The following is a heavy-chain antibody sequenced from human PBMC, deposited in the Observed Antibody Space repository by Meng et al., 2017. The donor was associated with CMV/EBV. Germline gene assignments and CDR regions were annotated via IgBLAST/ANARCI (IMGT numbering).Heavy chain of an antibody. CDR2: IYHSGST. J-gene: IGHJ6*02. D-gene: IGHD2-2*01. V-gene: IGHV4-38-2*02. Sequence: GSLRLSCTVSGYSISSGYYWGWIRQPPGKGLEWIGSIYHSGSTYYNPSLKSRVTISVDTSKNQFSLNLTSVTAADTAVYYCARDQPSVVVPAAQFYYYYGMDVWGQGTTVTVSS. CDR1: GYSISSGYY. CDR3: ARDQPSVVVPAAQFYYYYGMDV.